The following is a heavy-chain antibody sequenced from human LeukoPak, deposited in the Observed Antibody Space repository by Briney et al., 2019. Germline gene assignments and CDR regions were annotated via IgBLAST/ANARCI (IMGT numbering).Heavy chain of an antibody. V-gene: IGHV4-59*01. Sequence: SETLSLTCTVSGGSISSYYWSWIRQPPGKGLEWIGYIYYSGSTNYNPSLKSRVTTSVDTSKNQFSLKLSSVTAADTAVYYCAINGYSYGQDTPYYFDYWGQGTLVTVSS. CDR1: GGSISSYY. J-gene: IGHJ4*02. CDR2: IYYSGST. D-gene: IGHD5-18*01. CDR3: AINGYSYGQDTPYYFDY.